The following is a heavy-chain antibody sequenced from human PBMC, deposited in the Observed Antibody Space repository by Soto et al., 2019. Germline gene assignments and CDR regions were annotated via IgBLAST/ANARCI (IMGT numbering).Heavy chain of an antibody. Sequence: SETRSPTCALYAPSFRGYYCSLIRQPPGKGREWIGEINHSGSTNYNPSLKSRVTISVDTSKNQFSLKLSSVTAADTAVYYCARRGYYSIHFDYWGQGTLVTVSS. J-gene: IGHJ4*02. CDR2: INHSGST. V-gene: IGHV4-34*01. CDR1: APSFRGYY. CDR3: ARRGYYSIHFDY. D-gene: IGHD3-10*01.